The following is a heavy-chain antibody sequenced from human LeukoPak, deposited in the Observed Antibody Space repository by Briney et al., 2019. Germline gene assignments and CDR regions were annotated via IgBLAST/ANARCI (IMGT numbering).Heavy chain of an antibody. D-gene: IGHD4-17*01. J-gene: IGHJ6*04. CDR3: ARGAVRRPPYPGMDV. V-gene: IGHV4-34*01. Sequence: PSETLSLTCAVYGGSFSGYYWSWIRQPPGKGLEWIGEINHSGSTNYNPSLKSRGTISVDTSKNQFSLKLSSVTAADTAVYYCARGAVRRPPYPGMDVWGKGTTVTVSS. CDR1: GGSFSGYY. CDR2: INHSGST.